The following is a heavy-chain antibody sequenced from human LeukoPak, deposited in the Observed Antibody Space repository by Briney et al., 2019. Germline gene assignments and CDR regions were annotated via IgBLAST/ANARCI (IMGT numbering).Heavy chain of an antibody. V-gene: IGHV1-24*01. D-gene: IGHD3-22*01. CDR3: ATDLSYYDSSGYQFAPFDY. Sequence: GASVKVSCKVSGYTLTELSMHWVGQAPGKGLEWMGGFHPEDGETIYAQKFQGRVTMTEDTSTDTAYMELSSLRSEDTAVYYCATDLSYYDSSGYQFAPFDYWGQGTLVTVSS. J-gene: IGHJ4*02. CDR2: FHPEDGET. CDR1: GYTLTELS.